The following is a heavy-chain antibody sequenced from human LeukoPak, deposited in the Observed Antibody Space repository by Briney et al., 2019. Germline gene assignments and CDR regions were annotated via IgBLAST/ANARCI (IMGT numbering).Heavy chain of an antibody. V-gene: IGHV4-34*01. CDR3: ARGRGDSSSWYEEDWFDP. J-gene: IGHJ5*02. D-gene: IGHD6-13*01. Sequence: NPSETLSLTCAVYGGSFSGYYWSWIRQPPGKGLEWIGEINHSGSTNYNPSLKSRVTISVDTSKNQFSLKLSSVTAADTAVCYCARGRGDSSSWYEEDWFDPWGQGTLVTVSS. CDR2: INHSGST. CDR1: GGSFSGYY.